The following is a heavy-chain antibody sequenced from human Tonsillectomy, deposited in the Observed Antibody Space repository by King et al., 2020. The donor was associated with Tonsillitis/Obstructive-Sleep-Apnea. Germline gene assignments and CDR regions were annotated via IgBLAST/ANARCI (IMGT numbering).Heavy chain of an antibody. CDR2: IYYSGST. CDR3: ASVELWLQSDWYFDL. CDR1: GGSISSYY. Sequence: QLQESGPGLVKPSETLSLTCTVSGGSISSYYWSWIRQPPGKGLEWIGYIYYSGSTNYNPSLKSRVTISVDTSKNQFSLKLSSVTAADTAVYYCASVELWLQSDWYFDLWGRGTLVTVSS. D-gene: IGHD5-18*01. J-gene: IGHJ2*01. V-gene: IGHV4-59*01.